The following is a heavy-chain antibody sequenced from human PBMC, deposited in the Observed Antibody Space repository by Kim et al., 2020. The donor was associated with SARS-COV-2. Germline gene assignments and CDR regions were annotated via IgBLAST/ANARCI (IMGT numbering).Heavy chain of an antibody. D-gene: IGHD6-19*01. V-gene: IGHV3-43*01. J-gene: IGHJ6*02. CDR3: AKDLMAGQNYYYYGMDV. Sequence: VKGRFTISRDNSKNSLYLQMNSLRTEDTALYYCAKDLMAGQNYYYYGMDVWGQGTTVTVSS.